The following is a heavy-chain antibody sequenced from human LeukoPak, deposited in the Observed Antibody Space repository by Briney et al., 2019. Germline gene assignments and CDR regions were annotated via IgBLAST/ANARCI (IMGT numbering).Heavy chain of an antibody. CDR3: ARAPYGSGANWFDP. J-gene: IGHJ5*02. CDR2: IYPSGGT. Sequence: SGTLSLTCTVSGGSISTYYWSWIRQPAGKGLEWIGRIYPSGGTNYNPSLKSRVTMSADTSKNQFSLKLSSVTAADTAVYYCARAPYGSGANWFDPWGQGTLVTVSS. CDR1: GGSISTYY. V-gene: IGHV4-4*07. D-gene: IGHD3-10*01.